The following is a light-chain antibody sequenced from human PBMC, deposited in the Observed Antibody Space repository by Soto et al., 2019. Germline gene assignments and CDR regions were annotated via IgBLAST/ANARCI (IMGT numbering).Light chain of an antibody. J-gene: IGKJ3*01. CDR1: QSVSSY. CDR3: QQRSNWL. V-gene: IGKV3-11*01. CDR2: DAS. Sequence: EIVLTQSPATLSFSQVERATLSFRASQSVSSYLDWYQQKPGQGPRLLIHDASHRAIGVPARFSGSGSGTDFTLTISSLEPEDFAVYYCQQRSNWLFGPGTKVDIK.